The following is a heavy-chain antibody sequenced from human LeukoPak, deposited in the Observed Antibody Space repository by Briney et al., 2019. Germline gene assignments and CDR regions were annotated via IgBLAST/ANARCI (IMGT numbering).Heavy chain of an antibody. Sequence: RSLRLSCAASGSTFSNYGMHWGRQAPGKGLEWGAVISYDGSNKYYVELMKGRFTLSKDNYKNPLYLQMNRLRDEDTAVYYCAKYCSGDSCYGLDVWGQGTTVTVSS. V-gene: IGHV3-30*18. D-gene: IGHD2-15*01. CDR2: ISYDGSNK. CDR1: GSTFSNYG. J-gene: IGHJ6*02. CDR3: AKYCSGDSCYGLDV.